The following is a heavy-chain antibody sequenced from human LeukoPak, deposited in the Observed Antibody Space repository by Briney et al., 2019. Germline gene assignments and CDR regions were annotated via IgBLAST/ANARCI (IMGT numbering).Heavy chain of an antibody. V-gene: IGHV1-69*04. J-gene: IGHJ4*02. CDR3: ARAYADDYGDYVHPFDY. D-gene: IGHD4-17*01. Sequence: ASVKVSCKASGGTFSSYAICWVRQAPGQGLEWMGRIIPILGIANYAQKFQGRVTITADKSTSTAYMELSSLRSEDTAVYYCARAYADDYGDYVHPFDYWGQGTLVTVSS. CDR1: GGTFSSYA. CDR2: IIPILGIA.